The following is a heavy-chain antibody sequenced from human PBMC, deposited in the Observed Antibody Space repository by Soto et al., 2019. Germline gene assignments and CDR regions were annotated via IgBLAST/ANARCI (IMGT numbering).Heavy chain of an antibody. CDR2: IYYSGST. J-gene: IGHJ6*02. CDR1: GGSISSYY. CDR3: AREGVSSSWYNNYGMDV. Sequence: QVQLQESGPGLVKPSETLSLTCTVSGGSISSYYWSWIRQPPGKGLEWIGYIYYSGSTNYNPSLKSQVTISVDTTKNQFPQKQRSVTAADTAVYYCAREGVSSSWYNNYGMDVWGQGTTVTVSS. D-gene: IGHD6-13*01. V-gene: IGHV4-59*01.